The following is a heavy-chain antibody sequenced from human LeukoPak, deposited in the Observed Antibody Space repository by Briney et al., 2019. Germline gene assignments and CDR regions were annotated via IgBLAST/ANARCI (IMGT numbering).Heavy chain of an antibody. CDR1: GYSFSNNW. V-gene: IGHV5-51*01. D-gene: IGHD3-10*01. CDR2: IYPDDSDT. CDR3: ARFEVNYEDNRSYFYFDY. Sequence: GESLKISCKGSGYSFSNNWIGWVRQMPGKGLEWMGIIYPDDSDTRYSPSFEGQVTFSVDKSINTAYLRWSSLRASDTAMYFCARFEVNYEDNRSYFYFDYWGRGTLVTVSS. J-gene: IGHJ4*02.